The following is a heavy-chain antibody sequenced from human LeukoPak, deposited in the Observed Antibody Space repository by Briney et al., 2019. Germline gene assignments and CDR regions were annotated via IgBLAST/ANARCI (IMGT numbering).Heavy chain of an antibody. J-gene: IGHJ4*02. CDR2: INPSGGST. Sequence: ASVKVSCKASGYTFTSYGISWVRQAPGQGLEWMGIINPSGGSTSYAQKFQGRVTMTRDTSTSTVYMELSSLRSEDTAVYYCAALTGLKFDYWGQGTLVTVSS. CDR3: AALTGLKFDY. D-gene: IGHD3-9*01. CDR1: GYTFTSYG. V-gene: IGHV1-46*01.